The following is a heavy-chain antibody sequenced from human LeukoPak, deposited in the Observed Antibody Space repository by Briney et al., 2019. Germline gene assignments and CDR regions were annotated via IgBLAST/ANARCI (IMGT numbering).Heavy chain of an antibody. CDR1: GASMRTYY. CDR3: AREDYRSGSVDY. CDR2: IYHSGST. D-gene: IGHD3-10*01. V-gene: IGHV4-59*12. Sequence: KPSETLSLTCTVSGASMRTYYWSWIRQPPGKGLEWIGEIYHSGSTNYNPSLKSRVTISVDKSKNQFSLKLSSVTAADTAVYYCAREDYRSGSVDYWGQGTLVTVSS. J-gene: IGHJ4*02.